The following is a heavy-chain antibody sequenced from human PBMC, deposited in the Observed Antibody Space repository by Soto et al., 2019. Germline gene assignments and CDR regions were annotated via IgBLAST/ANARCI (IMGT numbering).Heavy chain of an antibody. Sequence: EVQLVESGGGVVQPGGSLRLSCAASGFSFNTWMHWVRQAPGKGLVWLLRINGDGSSLSYEDSVKGRFTVSRDNAKNTLYLQINSLTAEDTAVYYCTRGASGYGNFDYWGQGVLLTVSS. V-gene: IGHV3-74*01. CDR3: TRGASGYGNFDY. J-gene: IGHJ4*02. D-gene: IGHD5-12*01. CDR2: INGDGSSL. CDR1: GFSFNTW.